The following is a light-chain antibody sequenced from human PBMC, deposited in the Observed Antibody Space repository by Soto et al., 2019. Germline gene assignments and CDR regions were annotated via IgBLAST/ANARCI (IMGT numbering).Light chain of an antibody. CDR3: QHHTTWPT. V-gene: IGKV3-15*01. Sequence: VMTQSPATLSVSPGESATLSCRASQSVGVNLVWYQQRPGQPPSLVIYAASTRATGVPARFSGSGSGTEFTLTTSSLQSEDFAVSSCQHHTTWPTFGQGTKLEIK. J-gene: IGKJ2*01. CDR2: AAS. CDR1: QSVGVN.